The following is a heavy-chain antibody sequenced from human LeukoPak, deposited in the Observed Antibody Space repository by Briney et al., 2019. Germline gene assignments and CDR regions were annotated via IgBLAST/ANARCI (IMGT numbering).Heavy chain of an antibody. Sequence: GGSLRLSCAASGFTFSGYEMNWVRQAPGKGLEWVSYISTSGSTIYYAASVKGRFTVSRDNAKNSLYLQMNSLRAEDTADYYCARDPGYCSSTSCYKFFDYWGQGALVTVSS. D-gene: IGHD2-2*02. J-gene: IGHJ4*02. CDR2: ISTSGSTI. CDR1: GFTFSGYE. CDR3: ARDPGYCSSTSCYKFFDY. V-gene: IGHV3-48*03.